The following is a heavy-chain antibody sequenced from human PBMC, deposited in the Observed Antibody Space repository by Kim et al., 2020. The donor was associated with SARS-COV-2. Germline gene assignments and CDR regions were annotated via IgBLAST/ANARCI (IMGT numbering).Heavy chain of an antibody. Sequence: GGSLRLSCAASGFTFSSYSMNWVRQAPGKGLEWVSSISSSSSYIYYADSVKVRFTISRDNAKNSLYLQMNSLRAEDTAVYYCARTIGYSSGWYPDNWFDPWGQGTLVTVSS. CDR1: GFTFSSYS. J-gene: IGHJ5*02. D-gene: IGHD6-19*01. CDR3: ARTIGYSSGWYPDNWFDP. CDR2: ISSSSSYI. V-gene: IGHV3-21*01.